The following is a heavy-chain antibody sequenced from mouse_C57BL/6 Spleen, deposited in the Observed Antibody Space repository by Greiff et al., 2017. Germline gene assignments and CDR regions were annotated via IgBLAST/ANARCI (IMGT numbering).Heavy chain of an antibody. V-gene: IGHV5-4*01. Sequence: EVHLVESGGGLVKPGGSLKLSCAASGFTFSSYAMSWVRQTPEKRLEWVATISDGGSYTYYPDNVKGRFTISRDNAKNNLYLQMSHLKSEDTAMYYCARDGYDYYFDYWGQGTTLTVSS. CDR2: ISDGGSYT. CDR3: ARDGYDYYFDY. CDR1: GFTFSSYA. J-gene: IGHJ2*01. D-gene: IGHD2-4*01.